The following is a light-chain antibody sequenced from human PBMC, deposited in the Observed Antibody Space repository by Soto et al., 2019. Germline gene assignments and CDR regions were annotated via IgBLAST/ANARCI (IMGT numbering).Light chain of an antibody. J-gene: IGKJ1*01. V-gene: IGKV1-6*01. CDR1: RDIGND. CDR3: LQDYDLPRT. CDR2: AAS. Sequence: IQMTQSPLSLSASVGDRVIITCRASRDIGNDLGWYQQKPGKAPKLLIFAASTLHSGVPSRFSGSGSGTVFTLNISSLHPEDFATYFCLQDYDLPRTFGQGTTV.